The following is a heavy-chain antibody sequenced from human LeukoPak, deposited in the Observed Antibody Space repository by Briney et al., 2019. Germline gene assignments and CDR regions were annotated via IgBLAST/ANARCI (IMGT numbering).Heavy chain of an antibody. CDR3: ARGDSNSFEYLYYMDV. CDR1: GVSFSGYY. V-gene: IGHV4-34*01. D-gene: IGHD4-11*01. J-gene: IGHJ6*03. Sequence: SETLSLTCTVYGVSFSGYYWSWIRQSPGKGLEWIGEINHTGTTNSNPSLGSRLTLSVDSSKNQFSLKLTSVTAADTGVYYCARGDSNSFEYLYYMDVWGKGTTVTVSS. CDR2: INHTGTT.